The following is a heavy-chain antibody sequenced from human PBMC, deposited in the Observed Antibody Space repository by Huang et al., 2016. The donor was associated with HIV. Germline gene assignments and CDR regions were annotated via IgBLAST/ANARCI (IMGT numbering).Heavy chain of an antibody. V-gene: IGHV4-39*01. CDR3: ARLPGSITMIRGVITDPY. D-gene: IGHD3-10*01. J-gene: IGHJ4*02. Sequence: QLQLQESGPGLVKPSETLSLTCTVSGGSIRSDNYYWGWIRQPPGKGLEWSGSIYYSGSTYYNPSLKSRVTITGDTSKNHFSLKMRSVTAADTAVYYCARLPGSITMIRGVITDPYWGQGTLVTVSS. CDR2: IYYSGST. CDR1: GGSIRSDNYY.